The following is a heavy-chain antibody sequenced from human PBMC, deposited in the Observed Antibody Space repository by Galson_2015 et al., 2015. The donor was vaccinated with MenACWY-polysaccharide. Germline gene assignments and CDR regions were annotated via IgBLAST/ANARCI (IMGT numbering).Heavy chain of an antibody. V-gene: IGHV3-7*01. CDR2: IKKDGSEK. Sequence: SLRLSCAASGFTFKNYWMSWIRQAPGKGLEWVANIKKDGSEKYYVDSVKGRFTISRDNAKNSLYLQTNSLRAEDTAVYFCARGHLGLGLWGQGTTVTVSS. CDR1: GFTFKNYW. CDR3: ARGHLGLGL. J-gene: IGHJ6*02. D-gene: IGHD7-27*01.